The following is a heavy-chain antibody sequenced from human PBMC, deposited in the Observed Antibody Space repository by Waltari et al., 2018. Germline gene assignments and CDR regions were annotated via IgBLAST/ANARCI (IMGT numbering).Heavy chain of an antibody. CDR3: AKGTYGDYDYFDY. D-gene: IGHD4-17*01. J-gene: IGHJ4*02. CDR1: GFPFSRYS. Sequence: VQLVESGGGLVKPGGSLRLSCAASGFPFSRYSMTWVRQAPGKGLEWVSSISSSSSYIYYADSVKGRFTISRDNAKNSLYLQMNSLRAEDTAVYYCAKGTYGDYDYFDYWGQGTLVTVSS. V-gene: IGHV3-21*01. CDR2: ISSSSSYI.